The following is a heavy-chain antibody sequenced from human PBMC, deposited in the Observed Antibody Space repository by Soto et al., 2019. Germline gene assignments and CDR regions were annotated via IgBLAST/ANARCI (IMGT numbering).Heavy chain of an antibody. J-gene: IGHJ4*02. Sequence: EVQLVESGGGLVQPGGSLRLSCAASGFTFSNYYMDWVRQAPGKGLEWVGRSKNKADSYITEYAASVKGRFSISRDDSMNSLYLQMNSLKTEDTAVYYCTGWGLGNDCGAEWGQGILVTVSS. CDR2: SKNKADSYIT. CDR1: GFTFSNYY. V-gene: IGHV3-72*01. CDR3: TGWGLGNDCGAE. D-gene: IGHD3-16*01.